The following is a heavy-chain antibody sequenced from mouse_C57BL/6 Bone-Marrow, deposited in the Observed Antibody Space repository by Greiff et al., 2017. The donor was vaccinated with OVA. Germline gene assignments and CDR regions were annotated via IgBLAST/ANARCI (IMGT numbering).Heavy chain of an antibody. CDR3: VRPANYGSSELGFAY. CDR1: GFSFNTYA. Sequence: EVKLVESGGGLVQPKGSLKLSCAASGFSFNTYAMNWVRQAPGKGLEWVARIRSKSNNYATYYADSVKDRFTISRDDSESMLYLQMTNLKTEDTAMYYCVRPANYGSSELGFAYWGQGTLVTVSA. CDR2: IRSKSNNYAT. D-gene: IGHD1-1*01. J-gene: IGHJ3*01. V-gene: IGHV10-1*01.